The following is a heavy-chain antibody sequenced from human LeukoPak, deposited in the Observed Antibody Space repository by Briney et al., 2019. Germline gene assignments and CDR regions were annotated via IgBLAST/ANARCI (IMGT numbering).Heavy chain of an antibody. D-gene: IGHD3-10*01. CDR1: GYTFTGYY. CDR3: ARDSVRDTMVPSV. CDR2: INPNSGST. Sequence: ASVKVSCKASGYTFTGYYMHWVRQAPGQGLEWMGWINPNSGSTNYAQKFQGRVTMTRDTSISTAYMELSRLRSDDTAVYYCARDSVRDTMVPSVWGKGTTVTVSS. V-gene: IGHV1-2*02. J-gene: IGHJ6*04.